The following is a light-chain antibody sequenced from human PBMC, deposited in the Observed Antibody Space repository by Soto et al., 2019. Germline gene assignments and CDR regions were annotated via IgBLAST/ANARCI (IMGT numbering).Light chain of an antibody. V-gene: IGKV3D-15*01. CDR1: QSVRNY. CDR2: DAS. Sequence: EIVLTQSLATVSVSPGESATLSCRASQSVRNYLAWYQQKPGQAPRLLIFDASNRATGIPSRFSGSGSGTEFTLTISSLQSEDFAVYYCQHYNTWPWTFGQGTKVEV. J-gene: IGKJ1*01. CDR3: QHYNTWPWT.